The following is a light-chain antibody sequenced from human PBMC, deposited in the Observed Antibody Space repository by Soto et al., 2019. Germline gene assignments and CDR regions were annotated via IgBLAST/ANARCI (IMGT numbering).Light chain of an antibody. V-gene: IGLV2-11*01. Sequence: QSALTQPRSVSGSPGQSVTMSCTGTSSDVGRYDYVSWYQQHPGKAPKLIIYDVSERPSGVPDRFSGSKFGNTASLTISGLQAEDEADYSCCSFAGSYTYVFGTGTKVTVL. J-gene: IGLJ1*01. CDR2: DVS. CDR1: SSDVGRYDY. CDR3: CSFAGSYTYV.